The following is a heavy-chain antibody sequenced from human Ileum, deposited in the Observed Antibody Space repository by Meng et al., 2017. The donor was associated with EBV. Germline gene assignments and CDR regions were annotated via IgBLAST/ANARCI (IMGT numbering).Heavy chain of an antibody. CDR3: TTYLAVAITNPGWN. Sequence: EGERVEYGGGLLKPGGSLRLSCAASVFTFNNAWMHWVRQAPGKGLECVGRIKSKADGGTTDYAAPVEGRFAISRDDSKNTVYLQMNSLKTEDTAIYYCTTYLAVAITNPGWNWGQGTLVTVSS. CDR1: VFTFNNAW. V-gene: IGHV3-15*01. J-gene: IGHJ4*02. D-gene: IGHD2-21*01. CDR2: IKSKADGGTT.